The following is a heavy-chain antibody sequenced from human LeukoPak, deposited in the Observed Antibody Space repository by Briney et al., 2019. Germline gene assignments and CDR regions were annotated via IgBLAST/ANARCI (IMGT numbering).Heavy chain of an antibody. V-gene: IGHV3-7*01. Sequence: GGSLRLSCAASGFTFSSYWMSWVRQAPGKGLEWVANIKQDGSEKYYVDSVKGRFTISRHNAKNSLYLQMNRLRAEDTAVYYCARVHYYHYYLDVWGKGTTVTVSS. CDR1: GFTFSSYW. J-gene: IGHJ6*03. CDR3: ARVHYYHYYLDV. CDR2: IKQDGSEK.